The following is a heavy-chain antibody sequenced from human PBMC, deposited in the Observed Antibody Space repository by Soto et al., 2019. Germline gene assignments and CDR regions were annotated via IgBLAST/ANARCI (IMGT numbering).Heavy chain of an antibody. CDR1: RFTFSSYW. J-gene: IGHJ4*02. D-gene: IGHD1-7*01. CDR2: INEGGSEK. CDR3: TRDLSGTMRY. V-gene: IGHV3-7*01. Sequence: GGSLRLSCAASRFTFSSYWMSWVRQAPGKGLEWVANINEGGSEKYFVDSVKGRFTISRDNGKNSLYLQMNSLRPEDTAIYYCTRDLSGTMRYWGQGTLVTVSS.